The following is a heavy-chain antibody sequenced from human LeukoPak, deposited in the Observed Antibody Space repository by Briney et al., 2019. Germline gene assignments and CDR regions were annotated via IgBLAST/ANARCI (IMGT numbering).Heavy chain of an antibody. CDR2: IIPIFGTA. CDR1: GGTFSSYA. CDR3: ARSGIAAAGYFDY. V-gene: IGHV1-69*13. D-gene: IGHD6-13*01. Sequence: SVKVSCKASGGTFSSYAMSWVRQAPGQGLEWMGGIIPIFGTANYAQKFQGRVTITADESTSTAYMELSSLRSEDTAVYYCARSGIAAAGYFDYWGQGALVTVSS. J-gene: IGHJ4*02.